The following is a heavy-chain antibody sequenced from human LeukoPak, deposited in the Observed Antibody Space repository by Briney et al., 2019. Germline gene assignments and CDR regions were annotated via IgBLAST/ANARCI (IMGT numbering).Heavy chain of an antibody. CDR2: IIPIPGIA. V-gene: IGHV1-69*04. CDR3: ARDLDYYDSSGYYS. J-gene: IGHJ4*02. D-gene: IGHD3-22*01. CDR1: GGTFSSYA. Sequence: GASVKVSCKASGGTFSSYAISWVRQAPGQGLEWMGRIIPIPGIANYAQKFQGRVTITADKSTSTAYMELSSLRSEDTAVYYCARDLDYYDSSGYYSWGQGTLVTVSS.